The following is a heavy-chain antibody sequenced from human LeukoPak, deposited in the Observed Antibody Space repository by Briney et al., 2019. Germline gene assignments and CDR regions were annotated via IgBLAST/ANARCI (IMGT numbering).Heavy chain of an antibody. V-gene: IGHV1-2*02. Sequence: ASVKVSCKASGYTFTGFYMHWVRQAPGQGLEWMGWINPNSGGTNYAQKFQGRVTMTRDTSISTAYMELSRLRSDDTAVYYCAREVPIAAAGSIDYWGQGTLVTVSS. CDR2: INPNSGGT. D-gene: IGHD6-13*01. CDR1: GYTFTGFY. J-gene: IGHJ4*02. CDR3: AREVPIAAAGSIDY.